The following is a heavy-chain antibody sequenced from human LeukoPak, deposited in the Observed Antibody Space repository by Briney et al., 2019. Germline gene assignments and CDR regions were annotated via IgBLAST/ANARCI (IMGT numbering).Heavy chain of an antibody. Sequence: GSLRLSCAASGFTFSSYGMNWIRQPPGKGLEWIGEINHSGRTNYNPSLKSRVTISVDTSKKQFSLKLSSVTAADTAVYYCARGVDYYGVWGQGTLVTVSS. CDR1: GFTFSSYG. CDR3: ARGVDYYGV. D-gene: IGHD3-10*01. V-gene: IGHV4-34*01. CDR2: INHSGRT. J-gene: IGHJ4*02.